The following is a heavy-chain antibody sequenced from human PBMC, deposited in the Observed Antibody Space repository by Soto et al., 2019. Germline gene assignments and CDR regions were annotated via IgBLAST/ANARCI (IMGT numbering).Heavy chain of an antibody. CDR2: INSDGSST. CDR3: ARDFTRGGSSWYTSQFDP. J-gene: IGHJ5*02. CDR1: GFTFSSYW. D-gene: IGHD6-13*01. Sequence: GGSLRLSCAASGFTFSSYWMHWVRQAPGKGLVWVSRINSDGSSTSYADSVKGRFTISRDNAKNTLYLQMNSLRAEDTAVYYCARDFTRGGSSWYTSQFDPWGQGTLVTVSS. V-gene: IGHV3-74*01.